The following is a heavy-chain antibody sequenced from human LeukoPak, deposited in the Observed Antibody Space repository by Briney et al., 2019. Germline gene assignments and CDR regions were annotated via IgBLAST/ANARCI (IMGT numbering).Heavy chain of an antibody. CDR1: GYTFTNNG. Sequence: ASVKVSCKASGYTFTNNGISWVRQAPGQGLEWMGWISTSNGNTNYADNFQGRLTLTTESSTSTAYMELKSLTSDDTAVYYCATDGGPYCPGDCYPGDYWGQGTLVTVSS. CDR3: ATDGGPYCPGDCYPGDY. CDR2: ISTSNGNT. V-gene: IGHV1-18*01. J-gene: IGHJ4*02. D-gene: IGHD2-21*02.